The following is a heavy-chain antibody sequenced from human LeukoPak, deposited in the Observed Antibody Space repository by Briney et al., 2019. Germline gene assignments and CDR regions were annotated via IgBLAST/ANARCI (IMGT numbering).Heavy chain of an antibody. CDR1: GFTFSSYA. CDR2: ISYDGSNE. J-gene: IGHJ4*02. D-gene: IGHD3-10*01. CDR3: ARDGNYYGSGSYLDY. V-gene: IGHV3-30*04. Sequence: GGSLRLSCAASGFTFSSYAMHWVRQAPGKGLEWVAIISYDGSNEYYADSVKGQFTISRDSSNNTLYLQMNSLRAEDTAVYYCARDGNYYGSGSYLDYWGQGTLVTVSS.